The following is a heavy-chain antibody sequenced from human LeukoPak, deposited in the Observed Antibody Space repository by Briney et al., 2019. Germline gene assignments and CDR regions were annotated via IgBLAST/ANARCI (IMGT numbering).Heavy chain of an antibody. CDR2: ISAGGGST. V-gene: IGHV3-23*01. J-gene: IGHJ4*02. CDR1: GFTFSRYA. Sequence: GGSLRLSCAASGFTFSRYAMSWVRQAPGKGLEWVSAISAGGGSTYYADSVQSRFTISRDDSNNTVSLQMNFLRPEDTTVYYCARGWGSENYYSVDYWGQGTLVTVSS. D-gene: IGHD2-21*01. CDR3: ARGWGSENYYSVDY.